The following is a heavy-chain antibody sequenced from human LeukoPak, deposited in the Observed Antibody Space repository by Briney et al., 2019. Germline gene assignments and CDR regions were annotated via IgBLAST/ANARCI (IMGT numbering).Heavy chain of an antibody. V-gene: IGHV3-7*01. CDR2: IKQDGSEK. D-gene: IGHD1-1*01. CDR3: ARAGSTGTVDF. CDR1: GFTFSSYW. Sequence: PGGSLRLSCAASGFTFSSYWMSWVRQAPGKGLEWVANIKQDGSEKYYVDSVKGRFTISKDNAKNSLYLQMNSLRAEDTAVYYCARAGSTGTVDFWGQGTLVTVSS. J-gene: IGHJ4*02.